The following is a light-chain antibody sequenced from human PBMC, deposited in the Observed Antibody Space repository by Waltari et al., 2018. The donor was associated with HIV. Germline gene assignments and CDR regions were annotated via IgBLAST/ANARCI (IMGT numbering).Light chain of an antibody. CDR3: QHYNTSSPWT. CDR2: KTS. V-gene: IGKV1-5*03. Sequence: IQMTQSPSTLSTSVGDRITITCRASQSIDTLLAWYQQKPGKAPKLLVYKTSSLQSGVPSRFSGSGSGTEFTLTISSLQPDDFATYYCQHYNTSSPWTFGQGTRVDI. CDR1: QSIDTL. J-gene: IGKJ1*01.